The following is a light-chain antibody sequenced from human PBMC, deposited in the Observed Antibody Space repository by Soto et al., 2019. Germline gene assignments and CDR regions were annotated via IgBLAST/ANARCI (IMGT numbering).Light chain of an antibody. CDR3: QSYDSSLSGLYV. V-gene: IGLV1-40*01. Sequence: QSVLTQPPSVSGAPGQRVTISCTGSSSNIGAGYDVHWYQQPPGTAPKLLIYGNSNRPSGVPDRFSGSKSGTSASLAITGLQAEDEADYYCQSYDSSLSGLYVFGTGTNSPS. CDR1: SSNIGAGYD. J-gene: IGLJ1*01. CDR2: GNS.